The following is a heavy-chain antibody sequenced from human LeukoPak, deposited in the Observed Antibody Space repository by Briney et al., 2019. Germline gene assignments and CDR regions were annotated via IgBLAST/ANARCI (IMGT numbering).Heavy chain of an antibody. CDR1: GYTFTGYY. CDR3: ARPRTDYYDSSGPPYKEGAFDI. V-gene: IGHV1-2*02. J-gene: IGHJ3*02. D-gene: IGHD3-22*01. CDR2: INPNSGGT. Sequence: ASVKVSCKASGYTFTGYYMHWVRQAPGQGLEWMGWINPNSGGTNYAQKFQGRVTMTRDTSISTAYMELSRLRSEDTAVYYCARPRTDYYDSSGPPYKEGAFDIWGQGTMVTVSS.